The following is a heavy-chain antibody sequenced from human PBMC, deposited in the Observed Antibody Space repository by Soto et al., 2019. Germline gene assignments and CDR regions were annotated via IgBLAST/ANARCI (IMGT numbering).Heavy chain of an antibody. CDR2: ISYDGSNK. J-gene: IGHJ4*02. CDR1: GFTFSSYA. V-gene: IGHV3-30-3*01. D-gene: IGHD1-26*01. CDR3: ARDRGLKDY. Sequence: QVQLVESGGGVVQPGRSLRLSCAASGFTFSSYAMHWVRQAPGKGLECVAVISYDGSNKYYADSVKGRFTISRDNSKNTLYLQMHSLRAEETAVYYCARDRGLKDYWGQGTLVTVSS.